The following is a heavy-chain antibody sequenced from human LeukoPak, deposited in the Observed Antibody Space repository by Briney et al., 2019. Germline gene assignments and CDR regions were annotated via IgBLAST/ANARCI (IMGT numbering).Heavy chain of an antibody. CDR3: ARGYGDYGSSTDY. J-gene: IGHJ4*02. Sequence: SETLSLTCSVSGDSISNFYWSWIRQPPGKGLEWIGYIYYSGSTNYNPSLKSRVTISVDTSKNQFSLKLSSVTAADTAVYYCARGYGDYGSSTDYWGQGTLVTVSS. CDR1: GDSISNFY. CDR2: IYYSGST. D-gene: IGHD4-17*01. V-gene: IGHV4-59*01.